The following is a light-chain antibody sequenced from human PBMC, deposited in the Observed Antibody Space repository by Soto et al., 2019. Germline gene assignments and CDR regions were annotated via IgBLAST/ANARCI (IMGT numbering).Light chain of an antibody. CDR1: SSDVGNYNY. V-gene: IGLV2-11*01. Sequence: QSALTQPRSVSGSPGQSVTISCTGTSSDVGNYNYVSWYQQHPGKAPKVMIYDVNKWPSGVPDRFSGSKSGNTSSLTIPGLQAEDEADYYGCSYAGSYTWVFGGGTKLTVL. CDR2: DVN. J-gene: IGLJ3*02. CDR3: CSYAGSYTWV.